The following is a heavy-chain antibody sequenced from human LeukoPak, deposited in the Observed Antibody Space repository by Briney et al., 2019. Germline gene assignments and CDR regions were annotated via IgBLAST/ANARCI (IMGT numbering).Heavy chain of an antibody. Sequence: GGSLRLSCAASGFTFSSYAMGRVRQAPGKGLEWVSAISGSGGSTYYADSVKGRFTISRDNSKNTLYLQMNSLRAEDTAVYYCAKETLAVTSYFDYWGQGTLVTVSS. V-gene: IGHV3-23*01. D-gene: IGHD4-17*01. CDR1: GFTFSSYA. J-gene: IGHJ4*02. CDR3: AKETLAVTSYFDY. CDR2: ISGSGGST.